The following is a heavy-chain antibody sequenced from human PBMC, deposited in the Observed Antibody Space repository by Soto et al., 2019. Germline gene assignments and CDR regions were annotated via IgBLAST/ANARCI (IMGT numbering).Heavy chain of an antibody. CDR1: GYTFTGNY. Sequence: QEQLVQSGAEVKQPGASVKVSCKASGYTFTGNYLHWVRQAPGQGLEWMGWINPNSGGTKYAQKLQGRVTTTRDTSISTAYMELSRLRSDDTAVYYCAREFSSSWMDVLVQGTTVTVSS. J-gene: IGHJ6*02. D-gene: IGHD6-13*01. CDR2: INPNSGGT. CDR3: AREFSSSWMDV. V-gene: IGHV1-2*02.